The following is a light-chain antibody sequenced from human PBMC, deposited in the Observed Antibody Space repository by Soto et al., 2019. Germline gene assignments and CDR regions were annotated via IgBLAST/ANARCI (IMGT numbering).Light chain of an antibody. CDR1: SNDIGGYNY. V-gene: IGLV2-14*01. CDR2: EVT. J-gene: IGLJ3*02. Sequence: QSALAQPASVSGSPGQSITISCAGTSNDIGGYNYVSWYQQHPGRAPKLMIYEVTNQPLGVSNRFSGSKSGNTASLTISGLQAEDEADYYCSSYSNSNTLWVFGGGTKVTVL. CDR3: SSYSNSNTLWV.